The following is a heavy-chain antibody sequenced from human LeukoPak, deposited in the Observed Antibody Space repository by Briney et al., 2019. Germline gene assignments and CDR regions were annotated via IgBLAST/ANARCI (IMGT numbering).Heavy chain of an antibody. D-gene: IGHD3-10*01. J-gene: IGHJ4*02. CDR3: ASRGQIEWFGEFYFDY. V-gene: IGHV1-69*13. Sequence: ASVKVSCKASGGTFSSYAISWVRQAPGQGLEWMGGIIPIFGTTNYVQKFQGRVTITADESTSTAYMELSSLRSEDTAVYYCASRGQIEWFGEFYFDYWGQGTLVTVSS. CDR2: IIPIFGTT. CDR1: GGTFSSYA.